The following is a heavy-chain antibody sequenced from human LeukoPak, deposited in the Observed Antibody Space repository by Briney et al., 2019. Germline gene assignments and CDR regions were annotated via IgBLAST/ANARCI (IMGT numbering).Heavy chain of an antibody. CDR1: GFTFSHYS. CDR3: ARGHSGSYQRTDAFDI. CDR2: ISSSSSYI. V-gene: IGHV3-21*01. J-gene: IGHJ3*02. D-gene: IGHD1-26*01. Sequence: GGSLRLSRAASGFTFSHYSMNWVRQAPGKGLEWVSSISSSSSYIYYADSVKGRFTISRDNAKNSLYLQMNSLRAEDTAIYYCARGHSGSYQRTDAFDIWGQGAMVTVSS.